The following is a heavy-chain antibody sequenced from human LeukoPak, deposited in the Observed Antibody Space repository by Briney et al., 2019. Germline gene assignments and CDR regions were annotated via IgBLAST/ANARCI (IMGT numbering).Heavy chain of an antibody. CDR1: GFSFSNYA. V-gene: IGHV3-23*01. CDR2: LSGNGERT. J-gene: IGHJ4*02. Sequence: PGGSLRLSCAASGFSFSNYAMSWVRQAPGKWLEWVSGLSGNGERTHYADSVKGRFNISRDNSKNTMYLQMNSLRAEDTALYFCAKRDYYDSSGYSPLFDNWGQGILVTVSS. D-gene: IGHD3-22*01. CDR3: AKRDYYDSSGYSPLFDN.